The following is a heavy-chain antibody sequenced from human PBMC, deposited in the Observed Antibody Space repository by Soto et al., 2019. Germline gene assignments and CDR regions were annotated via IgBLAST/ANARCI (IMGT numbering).Heavy chain of an antibody. Sequence: GGSLRLSCXASGFTFSSYAMHWVRQAPGKGLEWVAVISYDGSNKYYADSVKGRFTISRDNSKNTLYLQMNSLRAEDTAVYYCARALSLGDPFDYWGQGTLVTVSS. V-gene: IGHV3-30-3*01. CDR1: GFTFSSYA. D-gene: IGHD2-21*02. CDR3: ARALSLGDPFDY. J-gene: IGHJ4*02. CDR2: ISYDGSNK.